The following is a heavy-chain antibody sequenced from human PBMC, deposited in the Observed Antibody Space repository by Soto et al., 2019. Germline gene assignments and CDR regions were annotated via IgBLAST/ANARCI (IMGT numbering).Heavy chain of an antibody. CDR2: IYPGDSDT. CDR3: ERVIRVVTAMGYFQH. D-gene: IGHD2-21*02. CDR1: GYTFTNYW. Sequence: GESLKISCKGSGYTFTNYWIGWVRQMPGKGLEWMGIIYPGDSDTRYSPSFQGQVTISADKSISTAYLQWSSLKASDTAMYYCERVIRVVTAMGYFQHWGQGTLVTVYS. V-gene: IGHV5-51*01. J-gene: IGHJ1*01.